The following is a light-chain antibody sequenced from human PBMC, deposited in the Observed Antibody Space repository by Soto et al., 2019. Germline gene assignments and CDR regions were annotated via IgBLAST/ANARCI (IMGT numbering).Light chain of an antibody. CDR1: SSDVGGYNY. Sequence: QSVLTQPASVSGSPGQSIAISCTGTSSDVGGYNYVSWYQQHPGNAPKLMIHEVSNRPSGVSDRFSGSKSGNTASLTISGLQADDEADYYCSSHTSYSTRVFGTGTKVTV. J-gene: IGLJ1*01. CDR2: EVS. CDR3: SSHTSYSTRV. V-gene: IGLV2-14*01.